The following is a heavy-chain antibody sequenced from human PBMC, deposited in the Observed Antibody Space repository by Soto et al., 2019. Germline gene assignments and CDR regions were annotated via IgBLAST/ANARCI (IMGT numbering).Heavy chain of an antibody. D-gene: IGHD3-3*01. J-gene: IGHJ6*02. CDR3: GKGKELGVVRYGLDA. CDR2: FGGDENYT. Sequence: GGSLRLSCGASGFSVKRYWMHWVRQAPGKGLVWLSRFGGDENYTDYADSVRGRFTISRDIAKNTIYLQMNSLRAEDTAVYYCGKGKELGVVRYGLDAWGQGPTVTVSS. CDR1: GFSVKRYW. V-gene: IGHV3-74*01.